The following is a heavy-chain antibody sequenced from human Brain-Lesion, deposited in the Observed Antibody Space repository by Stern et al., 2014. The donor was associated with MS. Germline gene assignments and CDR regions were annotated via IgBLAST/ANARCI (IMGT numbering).Heavy chain of an antibody. CDR3: ARDITGSSAYFDY. J-gene: IGHJ4*02. CDR1: GFTFDDYA. CDR2: ISWNSVSI. D-gene: IGHD1-14*01. Sequence: VQLVESGGDLVQPGRSLRLSCAAFGFTFDDYAMHWVRPAPGKGLGWVAGISWNSVSIGYADSVKGRVTTSRDNAYSSLYLQMNSLRPEDTALYYCARDITGSSAYFDYWGQGTLVTVSS. V-gene: IGHV3-9*01.